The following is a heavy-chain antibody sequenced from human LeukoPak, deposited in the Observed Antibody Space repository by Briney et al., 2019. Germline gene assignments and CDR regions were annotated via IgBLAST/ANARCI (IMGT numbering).Heavy chain of an antibody. J-gene: IGHJ5*02. CDR3: AREYCSSTSCYSPWFDP. CDR1: GFTFSSYW. Sequence: PGGSLRLSCAASGFTFSSYWTSWVRQAPGKGLEWVANIKQDGSEKYYVDSVKGRFTISRDNAKNSLYLQMNSLRAEDTAVYYCAREYCSSTSCYSPWFDPWGQGTLVTVSS. D-gene: IGHD2-2*01. CDR2: IKQDGSEK. V-gene: IGHV3-7*01.